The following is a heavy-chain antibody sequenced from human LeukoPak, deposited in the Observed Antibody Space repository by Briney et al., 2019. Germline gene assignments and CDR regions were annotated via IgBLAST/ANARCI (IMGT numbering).Heavy chain of an antibody. J-gene: IGHJ4*02. CDR1: GYTFTSYA. V-gene: IGHV1-3*01. CDR3: ARNQNYDILTGYYEYYFDY. Sequence: ASVKVSCKASGYTFTSYAMHWVRQAPGQRLEWMGWINAGNGNIKYSQKFQGRVTITRDTSASTAYMELSSLRSEDTAVYYCARNQNYDILTGYYEYYFDYWGQGTLVTVSS. D-gene: IGHD3-9*01. CDR2: INAGNGNI.